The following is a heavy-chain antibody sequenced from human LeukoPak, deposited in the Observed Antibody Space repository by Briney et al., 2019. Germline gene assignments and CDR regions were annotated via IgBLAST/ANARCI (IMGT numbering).Heavy chain of an antibody. D-gene: IGHD3-9*01. CDR1: GYTFTGHY. V-gene: IGHV1-69*02. Sequence: ASVKVSCKASGYTFTGHYIHWVRQAPGQGLEWMGRIIPILGIANYAQKFQGRVTITADKSTSTAYMELSSLRSEDTAVYYCARGHYDILTGYYTKIDYWGQGTLVTVSS. CDR2: IIPILGIA. CDR3: ARGHYDILTGYYTKIDY. J-gene: IGHJ4*02.